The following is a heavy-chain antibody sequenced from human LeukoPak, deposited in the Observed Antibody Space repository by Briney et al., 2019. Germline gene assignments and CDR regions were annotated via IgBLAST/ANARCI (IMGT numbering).Heavy chain of an antibody. Sequence: SVKVSCKASGGTFSSYAISWVRQAPGQGLEWMGGIIPIFGTANYAQKFQGRATITADESMSTAYMELSSLRSEDTAVYYCARDPVGYDSSGSPTWGQGTLVTVSS. CDR2: IIPIFGTA. D-gene: IGHD3-22*01. CDR3: ARDPVGYDSSGSPT. V-gene: IGHV1-69*13. CDR1: GGTFSSYA. J-gene: IGHJ5*02.